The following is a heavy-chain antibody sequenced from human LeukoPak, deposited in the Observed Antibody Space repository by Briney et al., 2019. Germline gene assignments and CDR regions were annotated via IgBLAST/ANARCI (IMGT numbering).Heavy chain of an antibody. CDR2: ITNDGSRQ. CDR1: IFVFSEYY. J-gene: IGHJ4*02. D-gene: IGHD1-1*01. CDR3: AEGSRTGFVDY. Sequence: GGSLRLSCEPSIFVFSEYYMHWVRLAPGKGLEWLAVITNDGSRQFYADSVKGRFTVSRDNSKSLLFLQMESLRHDDTGIYYCAEGSRTGFVDYWGQGALVTVSS. V-gene: IGHV3-30*03.